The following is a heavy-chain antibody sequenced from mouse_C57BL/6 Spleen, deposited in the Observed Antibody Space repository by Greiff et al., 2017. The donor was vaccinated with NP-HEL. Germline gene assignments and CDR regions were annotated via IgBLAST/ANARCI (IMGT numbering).Heavy chain of an antibody. CDR1: GYTFTSYW. Sequence: QVQLQQPGAELVKPGASVKLSCKASGYTFTSYWMQWVKQRPGQGLEWIGEIDPSDSYTTYNQKFKGKATLTVATSSSAAYMQLSSLTSEDSAVYYCARRVYDYDGAWFAYWGQGTLVTVSA. J-gene: IGHJ3*01. CDR2: IDPSDSYT. CDR3: ARRVYDYDGAWFAY. V-gene: IGHV1-50*01. D-gene: IGHD2-4*01.